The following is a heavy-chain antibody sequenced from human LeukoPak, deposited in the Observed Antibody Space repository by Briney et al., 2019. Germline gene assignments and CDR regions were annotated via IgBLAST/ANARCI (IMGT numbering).Heavy chain of an antibody. J-gene: IGHJ4*02. CDR3: AREATWGQWYFDH. Sequence: PGRSLRLSCVASGITFNSHGMHWVRQAPGEGLEWVAVIAADGGVKHYADSVKGRFTLSRDNSKNTLYLQMNSLSVEDTAVYYCAREATWGQWYFDHWGQGTPVTVSS. CDR2: IAADGGVK. CDR1: GITFNSHG. V-gene: IGHV3-30*03. D-gene: IGHD6-19*01.